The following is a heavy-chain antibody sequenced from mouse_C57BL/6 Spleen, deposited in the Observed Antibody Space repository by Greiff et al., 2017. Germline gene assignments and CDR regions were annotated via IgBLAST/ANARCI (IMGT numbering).Heavy chain of an antibody. CDR1: GFTFSDFY. J-gene: IGHJ2*01. V-gene: IGHV7-1*01. CDR2: SRNKANDYTT. Sequence: EVQRVESGGGLVQSGRSLRLSCATSGFTFSDFYMEWVRQAPGKGLEWIAASRNKANDYTTEYSASVKGRFIVARDTSQSILYLQMNALRAEDTAIYYCARDAWNWDYFDYWGQGTTLTVSS. CDR3: ARDAWNWDYFDY. D-gene: IGHD4-1*01.